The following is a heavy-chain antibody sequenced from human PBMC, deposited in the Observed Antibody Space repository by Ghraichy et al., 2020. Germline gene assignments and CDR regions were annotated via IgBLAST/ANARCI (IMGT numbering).Heavy chain of an antibody. Sequence: GGSLRLSCAASGFTFSSYAMSWVRQAPGKGLEWVSAISGSGGSTYYADSVKGRFTISRDNSKNTLYLQMNSLRAEDTAVYYCVNTVRGGIAEAFDIWGQGTMVTVSS. CDR2: ISGSGGST. D-gene: IGHD3-10*01. V-gene: IGHV3-23*01. CDR1: GFTFSSYA. CDR3: VNTVRGGIAEAFDI. J-gene: IGHJ3*02.